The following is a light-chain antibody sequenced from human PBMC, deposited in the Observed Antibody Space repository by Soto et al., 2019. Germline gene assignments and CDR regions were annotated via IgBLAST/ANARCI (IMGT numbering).Light chain of an antibody. CDR3: QQYNNWPPRYT. V-gene: IGKV3-15*01. J-gene: IGKJ2*01. CDR2: GAS. CDR1: QSVSSN. Sequence: EIVMTQSPATLSVSPGERATLSCRASQSVSSNLAWYQQKPGQAPRLLIYGASTRATGSPARFSGSGTGTESKLTISSLQSQDFAVDYCQQYNNWPPRYTFGQGTKMEIK.